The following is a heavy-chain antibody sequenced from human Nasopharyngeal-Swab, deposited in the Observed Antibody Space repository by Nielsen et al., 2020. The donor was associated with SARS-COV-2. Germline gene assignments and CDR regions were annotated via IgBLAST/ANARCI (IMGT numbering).Heavy chain of an antibody. J-gene: IGHJ6*02. D-gene: IGHD6-19*01. CDR3: TTDAVAGIYYGMDV. V-gene: IGHV3-30-3*01. CDR1: GFTFSSYA. Sequence: GESLKISCAASGFTFSSYAMHWVRQAPGKGLEWVAVISYDGSNKYYADSVKGRFTISRDNSKNTLYLQMNSLKTEDTAVYYCTTDAVAGIYYGMDVWGQGTTVTVSS. CDR2: ISYDGSNK.